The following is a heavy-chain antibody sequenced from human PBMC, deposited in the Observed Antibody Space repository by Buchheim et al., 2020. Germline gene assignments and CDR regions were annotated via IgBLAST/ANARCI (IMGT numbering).Heavy chain of an antibody. J-gene: IGHJ3*02. Sequence: QVQLVESGGGVVQPGRSLRLSCAASGFTFSGYAMHWVRQAPGKGLEWVAVISYDGSNKYYADSVKGRLTISRDNSKNMLYLQMNSLRPEDTALYYCARGDQWLLLGGTFDIWGQGT. CDR3: ARGDQWLLLGGTFDI. CDR2: ISYDGSNK. D-gene: IGHD6-19*01. V-gene: IGHV3-30-3*01. CDR1: GFTFSGYA.